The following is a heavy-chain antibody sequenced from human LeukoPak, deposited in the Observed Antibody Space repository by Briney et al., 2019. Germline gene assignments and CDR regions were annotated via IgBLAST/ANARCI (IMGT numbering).Heavy chain of an antibody. CDR1: GFTFSSYG. CDR2: ISYDGSNK. V-gene: IGHV3-30*18. CDR3: AKERYFDWLSPHWFDP. Sequence: PGRSLRLSCAASGFTFSSYGMHWVRQAPGKGLGWVAVISYDGSNKYYADSVKGRFTISRDNSKNTLYLQMNSLRAEDTAVYYCAKERYFDWLSPHWFDPWGQGTLVTVSS. J-gene: IGHJ5*02. D-gene: IGHD3-9*01.